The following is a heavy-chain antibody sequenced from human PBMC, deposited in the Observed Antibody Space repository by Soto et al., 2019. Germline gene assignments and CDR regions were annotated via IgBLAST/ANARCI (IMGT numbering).Heavy chain of an antibody. D-gene: IGHD3-16*01. J-gene: IGHJ6*02. V-gene: IGHV1-69*12. Sequence: QVQLVQSGAEVKKPGSSVKVSCKASGGTFSRYAISWVRQAPGQGLEWMGGILAIFGTANYAQKCKGRLTXTADASTSTASMALSSLTSEVTSVYYCARDVVFGGTYGMDVWGQGTTVTVSS. CDR1: GGTFSRYA. CDR2: ILAIFGTA. CDR3: ARDVVFGGTYGMDV.